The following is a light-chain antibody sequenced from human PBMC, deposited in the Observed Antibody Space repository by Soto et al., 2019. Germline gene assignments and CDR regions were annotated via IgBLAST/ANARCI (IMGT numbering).Light chain of an antibody. V-gene: IGKV3-20*01. CDR3: QQYGSSPIT. J-gene: IGKJ5*01. CDR2: GAS. CDR1: QSVSSSY. Sequence: EIVLTQSTGTMSLSPGERYPRSGLASQSVSSSYLAWYQQKPGQAPRLLIYGASSRATGITDRFSGSGSGTDFTITISRLEPEDFAVYYCQQYGSSPITVGQGTRLEIK.